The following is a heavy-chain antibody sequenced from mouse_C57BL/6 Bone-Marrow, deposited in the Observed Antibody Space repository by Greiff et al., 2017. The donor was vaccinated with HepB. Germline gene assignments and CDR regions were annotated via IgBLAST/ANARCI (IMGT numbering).Heavy chain of an antibody. D-gene: IGHD2-4*01. V-gene: IGHV5-12*01. CDR2: ISNGGGST. J-gene: IGHJ1*03. Sequence: EVKLVESGGGLVQPGGSLTLSCAASGFTFSDYYMYWVRQTPEKRLEWVAYISNGGGSTYYPDTVKGRFTISRDNAKNNLYRQMSRLKSEDTAMYYCARQYYDYDWYFDVWGTGTTVTVSS. CDR3: ARQYYDYDWYFDV. CDR1: GFTFSDYY.